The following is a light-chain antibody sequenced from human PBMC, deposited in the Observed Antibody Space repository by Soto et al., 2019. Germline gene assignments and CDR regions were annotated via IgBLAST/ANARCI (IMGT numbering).Light chain of an antibody. Sequence: EIVLTQSPGTLSLSPGERATLSCRASQSVSSSYLAWYQQKPGQAPRLLIYGASSRATGSPDRFSGSGSGTDFTLTISRLEPEDFAVYYCHQYGSSPSTFGPGTKVDS. J-gene: IGKJ3*01. CDR2: GAS. V-gene: IGKV3-20*01. CDR1: QSVSSSY. CDR3: HQYGSSPST.